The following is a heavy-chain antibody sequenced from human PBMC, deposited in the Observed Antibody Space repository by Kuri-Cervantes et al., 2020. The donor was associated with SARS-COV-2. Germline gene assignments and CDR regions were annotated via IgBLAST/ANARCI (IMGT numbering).Heavy chain of an antibody. CDR3: AKAYTLSYYYYMDV. D-gene: IGHD1-14*01. CDR1: GFLFSASA. V-gene: IGHV3-73*01. Sequence: GESLKISCEVSGFLFSASAIHWVRQGSGKGLEWVGRVRGKANNYATAYAASVKGRFTISRDDSKNMAYLQMNSLKTEDTAVYYCAKAYTLSYYYYMDVWGKGTTVTVSS. J-gene: IGHJ6*03. CDR2: VRGKANNYAT.